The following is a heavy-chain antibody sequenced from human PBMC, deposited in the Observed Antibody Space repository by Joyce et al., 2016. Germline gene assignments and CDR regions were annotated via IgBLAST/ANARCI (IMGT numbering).Heavy chain of an antibody. CDR2: LSYDGSKE. CDR1: GFTFSSHA. V-gene: IGHV3-30*04. CDR3: VRGRMEWLRSYWYLDL. J-gene: IGHJ2*01. D-gene: IGHD5-12*01. Sequence: QVQLVESGGGVVQPGRSLRLSCAASGFTFSSHAMHWVRQAPGKGLEWGAVLSYDGSKENYADSVNGRFTISRDNSKNTLYLQMNSLRAEDTAVYYCVRGRMEWLRSYWYLDLWGRGTLVTVSS.